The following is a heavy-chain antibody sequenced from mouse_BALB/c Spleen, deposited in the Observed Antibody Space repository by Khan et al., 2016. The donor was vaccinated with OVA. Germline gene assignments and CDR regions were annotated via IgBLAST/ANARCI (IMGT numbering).Heavy chain of an antibody. Sequence: VQLQQSGGEVVRPGTSVKISCKASGYTFTNYWLGCIRQRPGHGLEWIGDIYPGGYSTNYNDHFKATATLTVYTSSRTANIKLSRMTSEDSAVYFCARWATWYFDVWGGGTTVTVSS. V-gene: IGHV1-63*02. CDR2: IYPGGYST. J-gene: IGHJ1*01. CDR1: GYTFTNYW. CDR3: ARWATWYFDV. D-gene: IGHD3-1*01.